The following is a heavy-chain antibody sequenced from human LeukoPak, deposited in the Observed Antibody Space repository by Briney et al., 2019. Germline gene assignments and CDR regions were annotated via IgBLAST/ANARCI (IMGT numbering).Heavy chain of an antibody. D-gene: IGHD4-11*01. CDR2: IKSKTDGGTT. Sequence: PGGSLRLSCAASGFTFSNAWMNWVRQAPGKGLEWVGRIKSKTDGGTTDYAAPVKGRFTISRDDSKNTLYLQMNSLKTEDTAVYYCAKYSKVSVYFDYWGQGTLVTVSS. CDR3: AKYSKVSVYFDY. V-gene: IGHV3-15*07. J-gene: IGHJ4*02. CDR1: GFTFSNAW.